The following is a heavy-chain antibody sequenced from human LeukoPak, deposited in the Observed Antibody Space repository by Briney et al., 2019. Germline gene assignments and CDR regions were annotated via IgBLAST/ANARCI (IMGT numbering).Heavy chain of an antibody. CDR3: ARDYDSSGYYSGDAFDI. Sequence: ASVKVSCKASGYTFTSHYMHWVRQAPGQGLEWMGIINPSGGSTSHAQKFQGRVTMTRDTSTSTVYMELSSLRSEDTAVYYCARDYDSSGYYSGDAFDIWGQGTMVTVSS. V-gene: IGHV1-46*01. CDR1: GYTFTSHY. J-gene: IGHJ3*02. CDR2: INPSGGST. D-gene: IGHD3-22*01.